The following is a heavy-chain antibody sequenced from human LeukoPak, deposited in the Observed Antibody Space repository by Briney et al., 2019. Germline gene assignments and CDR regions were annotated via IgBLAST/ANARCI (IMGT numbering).Heavy chain of an antibody. J-gene: IGHJ6*03. D-gene: IGHD3-3*01. CDR1: GGSISSSSYY. Sequence: SETLSLTCTVSGGSISSSSYYWGWIRQPPGKGLEWIGSIYYSGSTYYNPSLKSRVTISVDTSKNQFSLKLSSVTAADTAVYYCARALWSGYFGYYYYYMDVWGKGTTVTVSS. CDR2: IYYSGST. CDR3: ARALWSGYFGYYYYYMDV. V-gene: IGHV4-39*07.